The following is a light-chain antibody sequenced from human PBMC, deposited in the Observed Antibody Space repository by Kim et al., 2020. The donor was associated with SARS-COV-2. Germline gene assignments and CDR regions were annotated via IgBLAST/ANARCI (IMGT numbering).Light chain of an antibody. CDR1: QSINTW. CDR2: GAS. J-gene: IGKJ1*01. V-gene: IGKV1-5*01. Sequence: DIQMTQSPSTLSASVGDRVTITCRASQSINTWLAWYQQKPGDAPNLLIYGASILESGVPSRFSGSGYGTEFTLTISSLQPEDFATYYCQQYNSHPGTFGQGTKVEIK. CDR3: QQYNSHPGT.